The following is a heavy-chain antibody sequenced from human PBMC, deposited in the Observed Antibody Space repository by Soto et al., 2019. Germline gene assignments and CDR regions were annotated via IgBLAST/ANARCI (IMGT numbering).Heavy chain of an antibody. CDR2: ISSSSSYI. Sequence: EVQVVETGGGLIQPGGSLRLSCAASGFTFSSYSMNWVRQAPGKGLEWVASISSSSSYIYYADSVKGRFTISRDKAKNSLFLQMSSLRAEDTALYYCARHQGPAAGNYGMDVWGRGTTVTVSS. J-gene: IGHJ6*02. V-gene: IGHV3-21*01. CDR1: GFTFSSYS. D-gene: IGHD6-13*01. CDR3: ARHQGPAAGNYGMDV.